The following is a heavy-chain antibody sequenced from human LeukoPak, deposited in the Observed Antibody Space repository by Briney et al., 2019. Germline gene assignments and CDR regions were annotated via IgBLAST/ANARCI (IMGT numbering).Heavy chain of an antibody. D-gene: IGHD3-10*01. V-gene: IGHV1-2*02. Sequence: GASVKVSCKASGYTFTGYYMHWVRQAPGHGLEWMGWLNPNSGGTNYAQRFQGRVTMTRDTSISTAYMELSRLRSDDTAVYYCARDPRYGSGSYFRFGYYYYYMDVWGKGTTVIVSS. CDR2: LNPNSGGT. CDR3: ARDPRYGSGSYFRFGYYYYYMDV. J-gene: IGHJ6*03. CDR1: GYTFTGYY.